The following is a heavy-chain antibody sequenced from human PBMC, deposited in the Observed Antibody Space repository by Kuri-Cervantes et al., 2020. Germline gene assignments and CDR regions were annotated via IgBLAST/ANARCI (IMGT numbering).Heavy chain of an antibody. CDR1: GFTFSSYG. D-gene: IGHD5-12*01. Sequence: GGSLRLSCAASGFTFSSYGMHWVRQAPGKGLEWVAVLWYDGTNKYYADSVKGRFTISRDDSKNTLYLQMNSLTTEDTAMYYCARDRKFGAYDTLDYWGQGTLVTVSS. CDR2: LWYDGTNK. V-gene: IGHV3-33*01. CDR3: ARDRKFGAYDTLDY. J-gene: IGHJ4*02.